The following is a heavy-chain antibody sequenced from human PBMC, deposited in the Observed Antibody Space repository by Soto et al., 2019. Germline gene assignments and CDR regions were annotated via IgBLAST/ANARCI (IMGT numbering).Heavy chain of an antibody. CDR1: GFTFSDYY. CDR3: TTGGVRGVSDY. J-gene: IGHJ4*02. Sequence: VQLVESGGGLVKPGGSLRLSCAASGFTFSDYYMTWIRQAPGQGLEWVGRIKSKTDGGTTDYAAPVKGRFTISRDDSKNTLYLQMNRLKTEDTAVYYCTTGGVRGVSDYWGQGTLVTVSS. CDR2: IKSKTDGGTT. D-gene: IGHD3-10*01. V-gene: IGHV3-15*01.